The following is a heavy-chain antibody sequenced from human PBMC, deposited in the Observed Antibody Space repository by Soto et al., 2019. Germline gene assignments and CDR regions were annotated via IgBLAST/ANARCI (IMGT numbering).Heavy chain of an antibody. Sequence: QVQLVQSGAEVKKPGSSVKVSCKASGGTFSSYAISWVRQAPGQGLEWMGGIIPIFGTANYAQKFQGRVTITADESTSTAYMELRSVRSEDTAVYYCAREVGGYSGRDVFDYWGQGTLVTVSS. CDR1: GGTFSSYA. CDR2: IIPIFGTA. V-gene: IGHV1-69*01. D-gene: IGHD1-26*01. CDR3: AREVGGYSGRDVFDY. J-gene: IGHJ4*02.